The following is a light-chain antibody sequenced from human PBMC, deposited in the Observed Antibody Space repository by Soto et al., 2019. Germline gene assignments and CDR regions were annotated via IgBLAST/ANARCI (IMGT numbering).Light chain of an antibody. CDR1: QSVSSN. Sequence: EVVLTQSAGAVSLSPGERATLSCRPSQSVSSNLDWYQQKPGQAPRLLIYGASSRATGIPDRFSGSGSGTELTLTIRKPEPEDFAVYSCHPYGISPFGGGTKVDIK. J-gene: IGKJ4*01. CDR3: HPYGISP. V-gene: IGKV3-20*01. CDR2: GAS.